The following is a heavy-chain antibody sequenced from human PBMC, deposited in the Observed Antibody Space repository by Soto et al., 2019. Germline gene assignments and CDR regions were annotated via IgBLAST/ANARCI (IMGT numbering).Heavy chain of an antibody. Sequence: ASVKVSCKASGYTFTSYGISWVRQAPGQGLEWMGWISAYNGNINYAQKLQGRVTMTTDTSTSTAYMELRSLRSDDTAVYYCARDHRSITIFGVVTSPDYYYYHYGMDVWGRGTKVTVSS. J-gene: IGHJ6*02. D-gene: IGHD3-3*01. CDR3: ARDHRSITIFGVVTSPDYYYYHYGMDV. CDR2: ISAYNGNI. V-gene: IGHV1-18*01. CDR1: GYTFTSYG.